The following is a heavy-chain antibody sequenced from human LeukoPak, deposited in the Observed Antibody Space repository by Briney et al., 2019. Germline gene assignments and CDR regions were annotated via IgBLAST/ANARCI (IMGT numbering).Heavy chain of an antibody. J-gene: IGHJ4*02. CDR2: IKQDGSTK. V-gene: IGHV3-7*01. Sequence: GGSLTLSCAASGFTFAKSWLAWVPQAPGKGLEWVANIKQDGSTKHYADSPKGGFTISRDNSRNSLYLQMYSLRADDTAVYYGARDTDGRLDYWGQGILVTVAS. D-gene: IGHD2-8*02. CDR1: GFTFAKSW. CDR3: ARDTDGRLDY.